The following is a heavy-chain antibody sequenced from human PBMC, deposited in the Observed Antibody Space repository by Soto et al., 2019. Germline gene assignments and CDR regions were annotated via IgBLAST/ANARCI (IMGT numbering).Heavy chain of an antibody. Sequence: PGGSLRLSCAASGFTFSSYEMNWVRQAPGKGLEWVSYISSSGSTIYYADSVKGRFTLSRDNAKNSLYLQMNSLRAEDTAVYYCARAFESSRYYYGMDVWGQGTTVTVSS. CDR3: ARAFESSRYYYGMDV. J-gene: IGHJ6*02. CDR2: ISSSGSTI. D-gene: IGHD3-22*01. CDR1: GFTFSSYE. V-gene: IGHV3-48*03.